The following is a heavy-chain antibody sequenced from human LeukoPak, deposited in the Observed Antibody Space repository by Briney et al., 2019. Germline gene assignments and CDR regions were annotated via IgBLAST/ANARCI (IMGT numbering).Heavy chain of an antibody. V-gene: IGHV3-33*08. Sequence: GGSLRLSCAASGFTFSSYSMNWVRQAPGKGLEWVAVIWYDGSNKYYADSVKGRFTISRDNSKNTLYLQMNSLRAEDTAVYYCAREGRYYDFWSETNWFDPWGQGTLVTVSS. D-gene: IGHD3-3*01. J-gene: IGHJ5*02. CDR3: AREGRYYDFWSETNWFDP. CDR1: GFTFSSYS. CDR2: IWYDGSNK.